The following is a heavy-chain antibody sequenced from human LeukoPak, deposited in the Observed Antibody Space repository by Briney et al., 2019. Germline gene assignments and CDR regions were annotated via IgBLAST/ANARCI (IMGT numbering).Heavy chain of an antibody. CDR2: TSDRGDYT. CDR3: ARDGVGATSSFDY. V-gene: IGHV3-23*01. J-gene: IGHJ4*02. D-gene: IGHD1-26*01. CDR1: GFTFTSYS. Sequence: GGSLRLSCAASGFTFTSYSMSWVRQAPGKGLEWVSGTSDRGDYTYYADSVKGRFTISRDNSKNTLYLQMNSLRAEDTAVYYCARDGVGATSSFDYWGQGTLVTVSS.